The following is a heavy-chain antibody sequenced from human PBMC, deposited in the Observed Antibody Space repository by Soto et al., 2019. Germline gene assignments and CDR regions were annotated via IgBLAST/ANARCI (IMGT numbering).Heavy chain of an antibody. V-gene: IGHV4-4*07. CDR1: GGSISKYY. CDR3: ARFHPFGGTLSPKAFDI. D-gene: IGHD1-26*01. CDR2: IYSSGTT. J-gene: IGHJ3*02. Sequence: QVKLQEPGPGLVKPSETLSLTCTVSGGSISKYYWNGIRQPAGKRLEWIGRIYSSGTTIYHPPLERRVTLSLDTSKSQFSLKLSSVTAADPAVYFCARFHPFGGTLSPKAFDIWGQGTMVTVSS.